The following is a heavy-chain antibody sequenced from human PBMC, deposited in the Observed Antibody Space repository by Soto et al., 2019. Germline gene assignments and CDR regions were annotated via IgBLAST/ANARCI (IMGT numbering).Heavy chain of an antibody. CDR1: GFTFSNYA. Sequence: EVQLLESGGACVQPGGSLRLSCAASGFTFSNYAMTWVRQAPGKGLEWVSAITSTGSSTYYADSVKGRFTISRDNSMNTLYLQIDTLRAEDTAVYYCAKGAEGYVVSSLDYWGQGTLVTVSS. J-gene: IGHJ4*02. CDR2: ITSTGSST. V-gene: IGHV3-23*01. CDR3: AKGAEGYVVSSLDY. D-gene: IGHD5-12*01.